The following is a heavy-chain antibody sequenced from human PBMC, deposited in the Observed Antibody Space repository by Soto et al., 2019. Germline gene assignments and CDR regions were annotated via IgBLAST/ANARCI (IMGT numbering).Heavy chain of an antibody. D-gene: IGHD6-6*01. CDR3: ASYSSSSMEGFDY. J-gene: IGHJ4*02. CDR2: ISYDGSNK. CDR1: GFTFSSYG. Sequence: SLRLSCAASGFTFSSYGMHWVRQAPGKGLEWVAVISYDGSNKYYADSVKGRFTISRDNSKNTLYLQMNSLRAEDTAVYYCASYSSSSMEGFDYWGQGTLVTVSS. V-gene: IGHV3-30*03.